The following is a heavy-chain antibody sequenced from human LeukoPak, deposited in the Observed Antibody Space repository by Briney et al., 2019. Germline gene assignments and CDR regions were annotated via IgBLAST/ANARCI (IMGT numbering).Heavy chain of an antibody. Sequence: GGSLRLSCAASGFTFSSYAMSWVRQAPGKGLEWVSAISGSGGSTYYADSVKGRFTISRDNSKNTLYLQMNSLRAEDTAVYYCARGGYSYGPHWYFDLWGRGTLVTVSS. CDR3: ARGGYSYGPHWYFDL. CDR1: GFTFSSYA. CDR2: ISGSGGST. V-gene: IGHV3-23*01. J-gene: IGHJ2*01. D-gene: IGHD5-18*01.